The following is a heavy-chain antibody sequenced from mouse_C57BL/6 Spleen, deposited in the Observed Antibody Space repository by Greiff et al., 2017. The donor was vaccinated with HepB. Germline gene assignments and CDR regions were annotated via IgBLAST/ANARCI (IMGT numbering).Heavy chain of an antibody. Sequence: EVQVVESGGGLVKPGGSLKLSCAASGFTFSDYGMHWVRQAPEKGLEWVAYISSGSSTIYYADTVKGRFTISRDNAKNTLFLQMTSLRSEDTAMYYCALITTVVARLDYAMDYWGQGTSVTVSS. CDR1: GFTFSDYG. CDR2: ISSGSSTI. J-gene: IGHJ4*01. V-gene: IGHV5-17*01. D-gene: IGHD1-1*01. CDR3: ALITTVVARLDYAMDY.